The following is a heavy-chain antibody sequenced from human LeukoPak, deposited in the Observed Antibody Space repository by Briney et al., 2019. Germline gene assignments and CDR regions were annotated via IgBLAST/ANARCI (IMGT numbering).Heavy chain of an antibody. CDR1: GFTFSDYY. J-gene: IGHJ6*03. CDR3: ASEGNSYDFWSGSTPGLNYVDV. V-gene: IGHV3-11*01. Sequence: GGSLRLSCAASGFTFSDYYMSWIRQAPGKGLEWVSYISSSGSTIYYADSVKGRFTISRDNAKNSLYLQMNSLRAEDTAVYYCASEGNSYDFWSGSTPGLNYVDVWGKGTTVTVSS. D-gene: IGHD3-3*01. CDR2: ISSSGSTI.